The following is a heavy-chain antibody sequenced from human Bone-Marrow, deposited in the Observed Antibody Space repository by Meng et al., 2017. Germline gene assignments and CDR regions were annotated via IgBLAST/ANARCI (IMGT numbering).Heavy chain of an antibody. V-gene: IGHV3-30*04. CDR2: ISYDGSNK. D-gene: IGHD3-22*01. CDR1: GFTFSSYA. Sequence: GESLKISCAASGFTFSSYAMHWVRQAPGKGLEWVAVISYDGSNKYYADSVKGRFTISRDNSKNTLYLQMNSLRAEDTAVYYCASVDDSSGYYSSDDAFDIWGQGTMVTVSS. CDR3: ASVDDSSGYYSSDDAFDI. J-gene: IGHJ3*02.